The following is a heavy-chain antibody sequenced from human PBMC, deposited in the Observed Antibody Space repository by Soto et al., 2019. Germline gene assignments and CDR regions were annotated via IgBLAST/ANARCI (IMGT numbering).Heavy chain of an antibody. V-gene: IGHV3-30*04. J-gene: IGHJ3*02. Sequence: QVQLVESGGGVVQPGRSLRLSCAASGFIFSTYAMHWVRQAPGKGLEWVTFISYDGRNKYYADSVKDRFTISRDNSKNTLYLLMNSLGTEDTAVYYCSREYDSSGYGYDAFDIWGQGTMFTVSS. CDR2: ISYDGRNK. CDR1: GFIFSTYA. CDR3: SREYDSSGYGYDAFDI. D-gene: IGHD3-22*01.